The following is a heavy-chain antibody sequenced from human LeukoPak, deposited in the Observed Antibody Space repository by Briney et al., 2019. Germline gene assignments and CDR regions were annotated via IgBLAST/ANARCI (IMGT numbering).Heavy chain of an antibody. J-gene: IGHJ3*02. Sequence: SETLSLTCTVSGGSISSYYWSWIRQPPGKGLEWIGSINHSGSTYYNPSLKSRVTISVDTSKNQFSLKLSSVTAADTAVYYCARDLYYDILTGYFGVDAFDSWGQGTMVTVSS. V-gene: IGHV4-38-2*02. CDR2: INHSGST. CDR1: GGSISSYY. CDR3: ARDLYYDILTGYFGVDAFDS. D-gene: IGHD3-9*01.